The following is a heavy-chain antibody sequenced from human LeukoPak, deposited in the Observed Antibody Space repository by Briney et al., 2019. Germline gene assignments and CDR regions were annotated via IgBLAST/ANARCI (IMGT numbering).Heavy chain of an antibody. J-gene: IGHJ4*02. CDR2: ISGSGGST. CDR3: AKEPVPGSNYPDY. D-gene: IGHD4-11*01. Sequence: GGSLRLSCAASGSTFSSYAMSWVRQAPGKGLEWVSAISGSGGSTYYADSVKGRFTISRDNSKNTLYLQMNSQRAEDTAVYYCAKEPVPGSNYPDYWGQGTLVTVSS. V-gene: IGHV3-23*01. CDR1: GSTFSSYA.